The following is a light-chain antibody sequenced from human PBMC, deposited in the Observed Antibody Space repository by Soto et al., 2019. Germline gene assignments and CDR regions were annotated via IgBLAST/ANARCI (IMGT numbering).Light chain of an antibody. CDR2: GAS. V-gene: IGKV1-39*01. Sequence: DIQMTQSPSSLSASVGDRVTITCRASQSISSCLNWYQQKPGKAPKLLIYGASNLQSGVPSRFSGSESGTDFILTITSLQPEDFATYYCHQIYAAPVTFGQGTKVEIK. CDR3: HQIYAAPVT. J-gene: IGKJ1*01. CDR1: QSISSC.